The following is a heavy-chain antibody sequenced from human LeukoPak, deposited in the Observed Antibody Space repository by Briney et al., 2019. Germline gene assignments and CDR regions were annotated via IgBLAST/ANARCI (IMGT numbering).Heavy chain of an antibody. V-gene: IGHV3-48*04. Sequence: PGGSLRLSCAASGFRFSFYSMNWVRQAPGKGLEWVSYISSSRSSISYADSVKGRFTISRDNANNSLYLQMNSLRAEDTAVYYCARVVRYSREHYWGQGTLVTVSS. CDR3: ARVVRYSREHY. J-gene: IGHJ4*02. D-gene: IGHD3-9*01. CDR2: ISSSRSSI. CDR1: GFRFSFYS.